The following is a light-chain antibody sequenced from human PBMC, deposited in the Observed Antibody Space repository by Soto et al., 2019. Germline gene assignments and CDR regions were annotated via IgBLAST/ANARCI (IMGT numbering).Light chain of an antibody. CDR1: SSTIGSIP. Sequence: QSVLTQPPSASGTPGQRVTISCSGTSSTIGSIPVNWYQQLPGTAPNLLIYSNNQRPSGVPDRFFGSKSGTSASLAISGLQSEDEADYYCATWDDSLNGYVFGTGTKLTVL. V-gene: IGLV1-44*01. CDR2: SNN. CDR3: ATWDDSLNGYV. J-gene: IGLJ1*01.